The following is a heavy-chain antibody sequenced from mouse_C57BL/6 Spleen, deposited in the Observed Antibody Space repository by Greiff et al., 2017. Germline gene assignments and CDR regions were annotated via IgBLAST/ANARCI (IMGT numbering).Heavy chain of an antibody. CDR3: ARAGGFYAMDY. CDR1: GYTFTSYW. D-gene: IGHD1-1*02. V-gene: IGHV1-72*01. Sequence: VQLQQPGAELVKPGASVTLSCKASGYTFTSYWMHWVKQRPGRGLEWIGRIDPNSGVTKYNEKFKSKATLTVDKPSSTAYMQLSSLTSEDSGVYCCARAGGFYAMDYWGQGTSVTVSS. CDR2: IDPNSGVT. J-gene: IGHJ4*01.